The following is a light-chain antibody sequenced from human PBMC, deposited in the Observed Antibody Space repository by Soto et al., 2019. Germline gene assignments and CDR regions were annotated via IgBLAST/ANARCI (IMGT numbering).Light chain of an antibody. Sequence: QSALTQPRSVSGSPGQSVTISCTGTSSDVGNYNFVSWYQQHPGKAPKLIIYDVTKRPSGVPYRFSGSKTGNTASLTISGLQAEDEADYYCCSYAGTYVVFGRGTKLTVL. V-gene: IGLV2-11*01. J-gene: IGLJ2*01. CDR1: SSDVGNYNF. CDR2: DVT. CDR3: CSYAGTYVV.